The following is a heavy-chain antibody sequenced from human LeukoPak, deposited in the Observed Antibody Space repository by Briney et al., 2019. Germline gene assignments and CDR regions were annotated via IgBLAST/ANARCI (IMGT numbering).Heavy chain of an antibody. V-gene: IGHV1-18*04. Sequence: ASVKVSCKASGYTFTSYGISWLRQAPGQGLEWMGWISAYNGNTNYAQKLQGRVTMTTDTSTSTAYMELRSLRSDDTAVYYCAASYCSGGSCYIFDYWGQGTLVTVSS. J-gene: IGHJ4*02. CDR2: ISAYNGNT. D-gene: IGHD2-15*01. CDR3: AASYCSGGSCYIFDY. CDR1: GYTFTSYG.